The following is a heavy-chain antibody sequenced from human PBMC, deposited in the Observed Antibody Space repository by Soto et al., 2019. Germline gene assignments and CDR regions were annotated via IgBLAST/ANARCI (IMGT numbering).Heavy chain of an antibody. CDR3: ARVSYYDSSGYYPPSYYYYGMDV. J-gene: IGHJ6*02. D-gene: IGHD3-22*01. V-gene: IGHV4-59*01. CDR2: IYYSGST. Sequence: QVQLQESGPGLVKPSETLSLTCTVSGGSISSYHWSWIRQPPGKGLEWIGYIYYSGSTNYNPSLKSRVTISVDTSKNQFSLKLSSVTAADTAVYYCARVSYYDSSGYYPPSYYYYGMDVWGQGTTVTVSS. CDR1: GGSISSYH.